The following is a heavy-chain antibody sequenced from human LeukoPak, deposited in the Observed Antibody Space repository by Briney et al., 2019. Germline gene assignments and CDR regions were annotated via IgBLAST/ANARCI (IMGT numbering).Heavy chain of an antibody. J-gene: IGHJ4*01. V-gene: IGHV3-21*01. D-gene: IGHD1-26*01. CDR3: ARSSGGWDLDY. Sequence: GGSLRLSCAASGFTFNVFHMNWVRQAPGKGLEWISSITSSGTYITYADSIQGRFTISRDNAKNSLYLQMNSLRVDDTALYYCARSSGGWDLDYWGHGTLVTVSS. CDR2: ITSSGTYI. CDR1: GFTFNVFH.